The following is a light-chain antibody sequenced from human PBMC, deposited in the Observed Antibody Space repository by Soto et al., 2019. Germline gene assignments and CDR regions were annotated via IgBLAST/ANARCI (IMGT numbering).Light chain of an antibody. CDR1: QSVSSSY. Sequence: EIVLTQSPGTLSLSPGERATLSCRASQSVSSSYLAWYQQKPGQAPRLLIYGASSRATGIPDRFSGSGSATAFTLTVSRLEREDCAVYYCQRYGSSPPYTFGQGTKLEIK. CDR3: QRYGSSPPYT. CDR2: GAS. J-gene: IGKJ2*01. V-gene: IGKV3-20*01.